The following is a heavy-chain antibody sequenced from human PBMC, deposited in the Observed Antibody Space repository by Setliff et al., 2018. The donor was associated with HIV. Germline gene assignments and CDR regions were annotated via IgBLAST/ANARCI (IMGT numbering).Heavy chain of an antibody. CDR3: ARDFGGYCSSRSCPGLFDP. J-gene: IGHJ5*02. CDR2: IIPISGTV. D-gene: IGHD2-2*01. Sequence: GASVKVSCKASGGTFSSSAISWVRQAPGQGLEWMRGIIPISGTVNYAQKFWGRVTITTHESTRTAYMELSSLRSEDTAVYYCARDFGGYCSSRSCPGLFDPWGQGTLVTVSS. V-gene: IGHV1-69*05. CDR1: GGTFSSSA.